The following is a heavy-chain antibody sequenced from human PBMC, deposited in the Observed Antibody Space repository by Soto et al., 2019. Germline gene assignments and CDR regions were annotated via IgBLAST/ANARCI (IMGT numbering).Heavy chain of an antibody. Sequence: QVQLVESGGGVVQPGRSLRLSCAASGFTFSSYGMHWVRQAPGKGLEWVAVIWYDGSNKYYADSVKGRFTISRDNSKNRLYLQMNSLRAEDTAVYYCARAQHYYGSGSYYGGSDYWGQGTLVTVSS. CDR1: GFTFSSYG. J-gene: IGHJ4*02. CDR2: IWYDGSNK. V-gene: IGHV3-33*01. D-gene: IGHD3-10*01. CDR3: ARAQHYYGSGSYYGGSDY.